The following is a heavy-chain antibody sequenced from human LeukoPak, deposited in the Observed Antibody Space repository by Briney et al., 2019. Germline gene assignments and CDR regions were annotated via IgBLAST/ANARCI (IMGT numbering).Heavy chain of an antibody. CDR1: GYTFTSYD. J-gene: IGHJ5*02. V-gene: IGHV1-18*01. Sequence: ASVKVSCKASGYTFTSYDINWVRQAPGQGLEWMGWISAYNGNTNYAQKLQGRVTMTTDTSTSTAYMELSSLRSEDTAVYYCARGDSSSWGNWFDPWGQGTLVTVSS. D-gene: IGHD6-13*01. CDR3: ARGDSSSWGNWFDP. CDR2: ISAYNGNT.